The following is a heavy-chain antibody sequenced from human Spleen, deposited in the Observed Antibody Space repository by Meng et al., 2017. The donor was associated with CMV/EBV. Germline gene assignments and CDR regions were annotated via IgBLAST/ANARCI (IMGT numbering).Heavy chain of an antibody. CDR3: AKDHSKGFGELRLDR. J-gene: IGHJ5*02. CDR1: GFMFSSHG. D-gene: IGHD3-10*01. V-gene: IGHV3-23*01. Sequence: GESLKISCEASGFMFSSHGMSWVRQATGKGMEWVSGISGSGGSLKYADHVKGRFTISRDNSKNTVYLQMSRLRAEDTAVYYCAKDHSKGFGELRLDRWGQGTLVTVSS. CDR2: ISGSGGSL.